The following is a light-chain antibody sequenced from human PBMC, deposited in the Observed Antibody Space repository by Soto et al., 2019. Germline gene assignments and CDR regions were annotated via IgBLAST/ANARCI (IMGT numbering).Light chain of an antibody. V-gene: IGKV3-20*01. CDR1: QSVGSY. CDR3: QLDDIPPIT. Sequence: EIVFSLSPVTLSLSPRERATLSCRASQSVGSYLAWYQQKPGQAPRLLIYATSNRATGIPGRFSGSGSGTDFTLTISRLEPEDFAVYYCQLDDIPPITFGQGTRLEVK. CDR2: ATS. J-gene: IGKJ5*01.